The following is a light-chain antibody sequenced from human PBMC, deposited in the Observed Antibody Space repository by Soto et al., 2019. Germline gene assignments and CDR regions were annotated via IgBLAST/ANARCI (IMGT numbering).Light chain of an antibody. CDR3: QNYNGAPWT. CDR2: AAS. CDR1: QGISTY. J-gene: IGKJ1*01. V-gene: IGKV1-27*01. Sequence: DIQMTQSPSSLSASVGDRVSITCRGSQGISTYLVWYQQKPGTVPKLLIFAASTLQSGVPSRFSGSGSGTDFTLTISSLQPEDVATYYCQNYNGAPWTFGQGTKVDIK.